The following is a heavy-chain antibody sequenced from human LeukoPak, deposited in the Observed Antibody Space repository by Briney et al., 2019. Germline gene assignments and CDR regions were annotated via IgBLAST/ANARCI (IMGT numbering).Heavy chain of an antibody. V-gene: IGHV3-23*01. Sequence: GGSLRLSCTASGFTFSSYAVSWVRQAPGKGLEWVSAISGSGGSTYYADSVKGRFTISRDNSKNTLYLQMNSLRAEDTAVYYCAKRTSRITMVRGVTQFDPWGQGTLVTVSS. J-gene: IGHJ5*02. CDR2: ISGSGGST. CDR3: AKRTSRITMVRGVTQFDP. D-gene: IGHD3-10*01. CDR1: GFTFSSYA.